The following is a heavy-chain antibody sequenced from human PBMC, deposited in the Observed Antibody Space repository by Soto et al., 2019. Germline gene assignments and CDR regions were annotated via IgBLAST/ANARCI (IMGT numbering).Heavy chain of an antibody. J-gene: IGHJ6*02. V-gene: IGHV4-31*03. Sequence: NXSETLSLTCTVPGGSISSGGYYWSWIRQHPGKGLEWIGYIYYSGSTYYNPSLKSRVTISVDTSKNQFSLKLSSVTAADTAVYYCAGDGMDSTDMEVWGQGTTDTVS. CDR3: AGDGMDSTDMEV. CDR2: IYYSGST. D-gene: IGHD1-20*01. CDR1: GGSISSGGYY.